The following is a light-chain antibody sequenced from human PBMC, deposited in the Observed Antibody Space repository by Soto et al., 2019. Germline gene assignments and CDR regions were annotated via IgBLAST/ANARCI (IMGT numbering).Light chain of an antibody. CDR3: SSYTGSSTLVV. CDR2: EVS. V-gene: IGLV2-14*01. CDR1: GSDIAIYNF. J-gene: IGLJ2*01. Sequence: QSVLTQPASVSGSPGQSITISCTGTGSDIAIYNFVSWYQQHPGKAPKLMIYEVSNRPSGVSNRFFGSKSGNTASLTISGLQAEDEADYYCSSYTGSSTLVVFGGGTKLTVL.